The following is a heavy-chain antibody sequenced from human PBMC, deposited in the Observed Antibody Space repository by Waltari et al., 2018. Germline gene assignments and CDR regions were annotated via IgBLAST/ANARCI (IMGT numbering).Heavy chain of an antibody. CDR2: IYYSGST. J-gene: IGHJ6*02. CDR1: GCSISSSSYY. V-gene: IGHV4-39*01. Sequence: QLQLQESGPGLVKPSETLSLTCTVSGCSISSSSYYWGWIRQPPGTGLEWIGSIYYSGSTYYNPSLKSRVTISVDTSKNQFSLKLSSVTAADTAVYYCAKIAYSSGWYTNYYYYGMDVWGQGTTVTVSS. D-gene: IGHD6-19*01. CDR3: AKIAYSSGWYTNYYYYGMDV.